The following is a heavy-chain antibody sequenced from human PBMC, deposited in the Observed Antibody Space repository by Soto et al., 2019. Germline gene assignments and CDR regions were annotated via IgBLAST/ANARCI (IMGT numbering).Heavy chain of an antibody. J-gene: IGHJ4*02. CDR3: ARGRGDTAMAWYY. Sequence: QVQLQESGPGLVKPSETLSLTCTVSGGSISSYYWSWIRQPPGKGLEWIGYIYYSGSTKYNPSLKTRVTISVDTSKNQFSLKLNPVTAADTAVYYCARGRGDTAMAWYYWGQGTLVTVSS. V-gene: IGHV4-59*01. CDR2: IYYSGST. D-gene: IGHD5-18*01. CDR1: GGSISSYY.